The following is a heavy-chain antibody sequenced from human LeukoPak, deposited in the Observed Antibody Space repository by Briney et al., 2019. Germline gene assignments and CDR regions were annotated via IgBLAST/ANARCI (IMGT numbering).Heavy chain of an antibody. D-gene: IGHD6-19*01. V-gene: IGHV3-30*03. J-gene: IGHJ4*02. CDR2: ISYDGSNK. CDR1: GFTFSSYG. Sequence: GGSLRLSCAASGFTFSSYGMHWVRQAPGKGLEWVAVISYDGSNKYYADSVKGRFTISRDNSKNTLYLQMNSLRAEDTAVYYCARPGAYSSFDYWGQGTPVTVSS. CDR3: ARPGAYSSFDY.